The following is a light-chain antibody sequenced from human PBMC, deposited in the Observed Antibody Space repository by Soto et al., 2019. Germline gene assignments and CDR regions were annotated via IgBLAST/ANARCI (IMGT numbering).Light chain of an antibody. Sequence: QLVLTQSPSASASLGASVKLTCTLSSGHSSYAIAWHQQQPEKGPRYLMKVNSDGSHSEGDGIPDRFSGSSSGAERYLTISSLQSEDEADYYCQTWGTGFPIFGGGTQLTVL. CDR3: QTWGTGFPI. CDR1: SGHSSYA. CDR2: VNSDGSH. V-gene: IGLV4-69*01. J-gene: IGLJ2*01.